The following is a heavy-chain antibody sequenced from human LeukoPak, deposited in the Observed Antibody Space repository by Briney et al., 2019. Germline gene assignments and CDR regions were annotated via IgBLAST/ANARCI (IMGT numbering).Heavy chain of an antibody. D-gene: IGHD2-2*01. CDR2: INPNSGGT. CDR3: ARDIVVVPAATDY. Sequence: GASVKVSCKASGYTFTGYYMRWVRQAPGQGLEWMGWINPNSGGTNYAQKFQGRVTMTRDTSISTAYMELSRLRSDDTAVYYCARDIVVVPAATDYWGQETLVTVSS. J-gene: IGHJ4*02. V-gene: IGHV1-2*02. CDR1: GYTFTGYY.